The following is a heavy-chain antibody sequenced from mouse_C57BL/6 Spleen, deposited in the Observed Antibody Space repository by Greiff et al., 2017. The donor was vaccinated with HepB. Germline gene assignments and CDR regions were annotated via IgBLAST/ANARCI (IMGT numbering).Heavy chain of an antibody. CDR3: ARNCNWYFDV. CDR1: GYAFTNYL. CDR2: INPGSGGT. Sequence: QVQLQQSGAELVRPGTSVKVSCKASGYAFTNYLIEWVKQRPGQGLEWIGVINPGSGGTNYNEKFKGKATLTADKSSSTAYMQLSSLTSEDSAVYFCARNCNWYFDVWGTGTTVTASS. V-gene: IGHV1-54*01. J-gene: IGHJ1*03.